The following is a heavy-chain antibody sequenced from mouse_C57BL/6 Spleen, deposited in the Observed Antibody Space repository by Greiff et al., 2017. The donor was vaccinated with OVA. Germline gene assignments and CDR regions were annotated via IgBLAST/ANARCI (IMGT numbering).Heavy chain of an antibody. Sequence: DVKLVASGGGLVKPGGSLKLSCAASGFTFSSYAMSWVRQTPETRLEWVATISDGGSYTYYPDNVKGRFTISRDNAKNNLYLQMSHLKSEDKAMYSCARDCWLQYIDVWGTGTTVTVSS. CDR3: ARDCWLQYIDV. CDR2: ISDGGSYT. CDR1: GFTFSSYA. D-gene: IGHD2-2*01. V-gene: IGHV5-4*01. J-gene: IGHJ1*03.